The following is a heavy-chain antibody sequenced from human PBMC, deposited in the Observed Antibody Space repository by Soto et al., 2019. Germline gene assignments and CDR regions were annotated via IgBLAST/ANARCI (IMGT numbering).Heavy chain of an antibody. D-gene: IGHD3-3*01. V-gene: IGHV4-34*01. CDR3: ARAQGGLRFLEWSQHHSSWFEP. CDR2: INHSGST. Sequence: PSETLSLTCAVYGGSFSGYYWSWIRQPPGKGLEWIGEINHSGSTNYNPSLKSRVTISVDTSKNQFSLKLSSVTAADTAVYYCARAQGGLRFLEWSQHHSSWFEPWGQGTLVTVSS. CDR1: GGSFSGYY. J-gene: IGHJ5*02.